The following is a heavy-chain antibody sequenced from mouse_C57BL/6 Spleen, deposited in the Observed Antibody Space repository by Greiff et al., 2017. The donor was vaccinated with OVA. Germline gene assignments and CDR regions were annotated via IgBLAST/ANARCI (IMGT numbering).Heavy chain of an antibody. CDR2: IYPRSGNT. CDR3: ARCTTVGALYYFDY. D-gene: IGHD1-1*01. Sequence: QVQLKESGAELARPGASVKLSCKASGYTFTSYGISWVKQSTGQGLEWIGEIYPRSGNTYYNEKFKGKATLTADKSSSTAYMELRSLTSEDSAVYVCARCTTVGALYYFDYWGQGTTLTVSS. J-gene: IGHJ2*01. V-gene: IGHV1-81*01. CDR1: GYTFTSYG.